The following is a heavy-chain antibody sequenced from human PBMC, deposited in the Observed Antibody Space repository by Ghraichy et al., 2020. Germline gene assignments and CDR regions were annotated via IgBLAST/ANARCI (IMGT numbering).Heavy chain of an antibody. CDR1: GGSISSSSYY. D-gene: IGHD3-22*01. V-gene: IGHV4-39*01. CDR3: ARHSGYPQNYYYYYGMDV. J-gene: IGHJ6*02. Sequence: TLSLTCTVSGGSISSSSYYWGWIRQPPGKGLEWIGSIYYSGSTYYNPSLKSRVTISVDTSKNQFSLKLSSVTAADTAVYYCARHSGYPQNYYYYYGMDVWGQGTTVTVSS. CDR2: IYYSGST.